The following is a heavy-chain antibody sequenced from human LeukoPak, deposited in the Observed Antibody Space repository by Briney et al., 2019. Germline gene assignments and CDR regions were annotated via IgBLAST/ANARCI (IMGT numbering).Heavy chain of an antibody. CDR3: ARENYYDSSGYPT. CDR1: GFTFSSYS. CDR2: ISSSSSTI. V-gene: IGHV3-48*01. D-gene: IGHD3-22*01. J-gene: IGHJ5*02. Sequence: GGSLRLSCAASGFTFSSYSMNWVRQAPGKGLEWVSYISSSSSTIYYADSVKGRFTISRDNAKNSLYLQMNSLRAEDTAVYYCARENYYDSSGYPTWGQGTLVTVSS.